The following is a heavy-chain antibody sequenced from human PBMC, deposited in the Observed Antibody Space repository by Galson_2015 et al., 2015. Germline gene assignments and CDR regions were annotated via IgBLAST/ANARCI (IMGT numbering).Heavy chain of an antibody. D-gene: IGHD6-13*01. J-gene: IGHJ4*02. V-gene: IGHV3-11*05. CDR3: ARESAAGTNFDY. CDR2: VSSSSSYT. CDR1: GFTFSDYY. Sequence: SLRLSCAASGFTFSDYYMSWFRQAPGKGLEWVSYVSSSSSYTNYADSVKGRFTISRDNAKNSLYLQMNSLRTEDTAVYYCARESAAGTNFDYWGQGTLVTVSS.